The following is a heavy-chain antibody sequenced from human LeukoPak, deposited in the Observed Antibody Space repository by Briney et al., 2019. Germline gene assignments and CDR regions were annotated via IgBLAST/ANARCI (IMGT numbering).Heavy chain of an antibody. Sequence: GGSLRLSCVASGFTFSSRDWMTWVRQAPGKGLEWVSAISGSGGSTYYADSVKGRFTISRDNSKNTLYLQMNSLRAEDTAVYYCAKAPIRGEAARLPFDYWGQGTLITVSS. CDR1: GFTFSSRDW. D-gene: IGHD6-6*01. V-gene: IGHV3-23*01. J-gene: IGHJ4*02. CDR3: AKAPIRGEAARLPFDY. CDR2: ISGSGGST.